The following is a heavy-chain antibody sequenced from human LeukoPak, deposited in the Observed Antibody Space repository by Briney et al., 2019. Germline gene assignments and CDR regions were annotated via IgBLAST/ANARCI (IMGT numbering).Heavy chain of an antibody. J-gene: IGHJ4*02. CDR1: GFTSRNYW. CDR2: IKEDGSEK. Sequence: GGSLRLSCAASGFTSRNYWMSWVRQAPGKGLEWVANIKEDGSEKYYVDSVKGRFVISRDNAKNSLYLQMDGLRVDDTAIYYCARDQEGGAGSCYFDFWGQGALVTVSS. D-gene: IGHD2-15*01. V-gene: IGHV3-7*01. CDR3: ARDQEGGAGSCYFDF.